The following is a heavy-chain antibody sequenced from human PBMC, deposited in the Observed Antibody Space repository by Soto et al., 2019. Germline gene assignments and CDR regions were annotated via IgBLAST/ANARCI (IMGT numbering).Heavy chain of an antibody. V-gene: IGHV3-64*01. CDR1: GFTFSSYA. CDR2: ISSNGGST. Sequence: EVQLVESGGGLVQPGGSLRLSCAASGFTFSSYAMHWVRQAPGKGLEYVSAISSNGGSTYYANSVKGRFTISRDNSKSTLYLQMGSLRAEDMAVYYCARDTYYDILTGYYIPWYFDLWGRGTLVTVSS. D-gene: IGHD3-9*01. CDR3: ARDTYYDILTGYYIPWYFDL. J-gene: IGHJ2*01.